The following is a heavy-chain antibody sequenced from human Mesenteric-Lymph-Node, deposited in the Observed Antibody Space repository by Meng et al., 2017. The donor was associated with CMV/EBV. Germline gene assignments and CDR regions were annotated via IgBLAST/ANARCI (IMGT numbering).Heavy chain of an antibody. D-gene: IGHD6-19*01. CDR3: ARPFPSWQSPRLDPFGA. CDR1: GDSISSFYY. V-gene: IGHV4-39*01. Sequence: QRRLGEAGPGQVKPSETLSLTGPVSGDSISSFYYWGWIRQPPGRGLEWIGSVHYTGSTYYSPSLKSRVTVSVDTSKNQFSLRLTSVTAADTAVYYCARPFPSWQSPRLDPFGAWGQGTLVTVSS. J-gene: IGHJ5*02. CDR2: VHYTGST.